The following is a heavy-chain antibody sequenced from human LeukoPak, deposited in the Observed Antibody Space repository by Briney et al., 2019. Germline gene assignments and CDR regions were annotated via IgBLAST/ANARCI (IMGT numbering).Heavy chain of an antibody. CDR1: GFTFSSYW. Sequence: GGSLRLSCAASGFTFSSYWMSWVRKAPGKGLEWVANIKQDGSEKYYVDSVKGRFTISRDNAKNSLYLQMNSLRAEDTAVYYCARAADIVLMVYDYWGQGTLVTVSS. CDR3: ARAADIVLMVYDY. CDR2: IKQDGSEK. D-gene: IGHD2-8*01. V-gene: IGHV3-7*05. J-gene: IGHJ4*02.